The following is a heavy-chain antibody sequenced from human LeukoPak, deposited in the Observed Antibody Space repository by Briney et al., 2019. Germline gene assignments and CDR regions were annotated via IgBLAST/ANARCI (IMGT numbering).Heavy chain of an antibody. CDR1: GGSISSYY. J-gene: IGHJ4*02. V-gene: IGHV4-59*01. Sequence: SETLSLTCTVSGGSISSYYWSWIRQPPGKGLEWIGYIYYSGSTNYNPSLKSRVTISVDTSKNQFSLKLSSVTAADTAVYYCATYSGRYEMGSYYFDYWGQGTLVTVSS. D-gene: IGHD1-26*01. CDR3: ATYSGRYEMGSYYFDY. CDR2: IYYSGST.